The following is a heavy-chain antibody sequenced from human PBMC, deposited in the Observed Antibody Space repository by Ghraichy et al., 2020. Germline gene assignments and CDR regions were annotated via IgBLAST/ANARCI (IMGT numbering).Heavy chain of an antibody. D-gene: IGHD3-3*01. Sequence: GGSLRLSCAASGFTFSSYAMSWVRQAPGKGLEWVSAISGSGGSTYYADSVKGRFTISRDNSKNTLYLQMNSLRAKDTAVYYCAKGGSYDFWSGYYIGWYYYGMDVWGQGTTVTVSS. CDR2: ISGSGGST. CDR1: GFTFSSYA. J-gene: IGHJ6*02. CDR3: AKGGSYDFWSGYYIGWYYYGMDV. V-gene: IGHV3-23*01.